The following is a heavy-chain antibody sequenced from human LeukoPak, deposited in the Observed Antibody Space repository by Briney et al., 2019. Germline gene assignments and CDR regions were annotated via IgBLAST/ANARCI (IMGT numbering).Heavy chain of an antibody. D-gene: IGHD3-9*01. CDR2: IRYDGSSK. CDR3: VRDYENLTGSKTRFHY. Sequence: GGSLRLSCAASGFTFNSYGIHWVRQAPGKGLEWAVFIRYDGSSKYYVDSVKGRFTISRDNAKNSLYLQMNSLRAEDTAVYYCVRDYENLTGSKTRFHYWGQGTLVTVSS. CDR1: GFTFNSYG. J-gene: IGHJ4*02. V-gene: IGHV3-30*02.